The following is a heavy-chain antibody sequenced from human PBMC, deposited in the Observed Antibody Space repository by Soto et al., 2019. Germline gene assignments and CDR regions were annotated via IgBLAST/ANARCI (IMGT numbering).Heavy chain of an antibody. CDR3: AKGPHTNLGPPYYFDC. Sequence: LRLSWVGSGFSLANFPMNWVRQTPGKVLEWISYISPRGDNIYYTESVRGRFTISRDDDRNSLYLQMNSLRDEDAALYYCAKGPHTNLGPPYYFDCLGQG. V-gene: IGHV3-48*02. J-gene: IGHJ4*02. CDR1: GFSLANFP. CDR2: ISPRGDNI.